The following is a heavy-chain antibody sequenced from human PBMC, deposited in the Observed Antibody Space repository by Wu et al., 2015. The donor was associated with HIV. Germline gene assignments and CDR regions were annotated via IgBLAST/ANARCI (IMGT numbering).Heavy chain of an antibody. D-gene: IGHD1-26*01. CDR1: GATFGTYG. CDR2: ITPMFGKP. V-gene: IGHV1-69*13. J-gene: IGHJ6*02. Sequence: QVQLVQSGAEVKKPGSSVKVSCKASGATFGTYGFNWVRQAPGGGLEWMGRITPMFGKPNYAQKFQDRVTITADDSTNTAYMELTSLRSGDTAVYYCAKANRIVISGIDYYHQYGMDVWGQGTTVTVSS. CDR3: AKANRIVISGIDYYHQYGMDV.